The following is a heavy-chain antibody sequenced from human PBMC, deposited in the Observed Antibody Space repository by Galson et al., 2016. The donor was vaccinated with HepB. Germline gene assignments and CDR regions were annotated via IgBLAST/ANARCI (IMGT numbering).Heavy chain of an antibody. CDR1: GFTFGSYS. V-gene: IGHV3-48*01. J-gene: IGHJ6*04. Sequence: SLRLSCAASGFTFGSYSMNWVRQAPGKGLEWVSYISSSSSTVYYADSVKGRFTISRDNAKNSLYLQMNSLRAEDTAVYYCARGGASCSGGSCYFWFDPWGKGTTVTVSS. D-gene: IGHD2-15*01. CDR3: ARGGASCSGGSCYFWFDP. CDR2: ISSSSSTV.